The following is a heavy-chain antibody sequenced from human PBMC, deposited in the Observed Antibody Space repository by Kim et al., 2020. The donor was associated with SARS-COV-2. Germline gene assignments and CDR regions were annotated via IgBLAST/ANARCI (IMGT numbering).Heavy chain of an antibody. Sequence: GGSLRLSCAASGFTFSSYAMHWVRQAPGKGLEWVAVISYDGSNKYYVDSVKGRFTISRDNSKNTLYLQMNSLRAEDTAVYYCARVKGGSYYAPFDYWGQGTLVTVSS. V-gene: IGHV3-30*04. D-gene: IGHD1-26*01. CDR3: ARVKGGSYYAPFDY. J-gene: IGHJ4*02. CDR2: ISYDGSNK. CDR1: GFTFSSYA.